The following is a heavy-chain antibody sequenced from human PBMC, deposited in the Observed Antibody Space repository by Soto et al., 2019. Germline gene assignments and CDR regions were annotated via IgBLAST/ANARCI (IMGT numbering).Heavy chain of an antibody. CDR3: AKQRAGFGSGSDTYYFDY. CDR2: ISGSGGTT. Sequence: EVQLLESGGGLVQPGGSLRISCIGSGFTFSSNAMSWVRQAPGKGLDWVSAISGSGGTTYYADSVKGRFAVSRDNSNNTLYLQMNSLRAEDTAVYYCAKQRAGFGSGSDTYYFDYWGQGTLVTVSS. CDR1: GFTFSSNA. V-gene: IGHV3-23*01. J-gene: IGHJ4*02. D-gene: IGHD3-10*01.